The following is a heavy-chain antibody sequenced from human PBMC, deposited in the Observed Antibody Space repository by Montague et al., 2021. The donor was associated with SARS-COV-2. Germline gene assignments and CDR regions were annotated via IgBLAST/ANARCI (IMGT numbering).Heavy chain of an antibody. Sequence: TLSLTCTVSGGSISSASHYWSWVRQPPGKGLEWIGRIYTSGSTNYNPSLKSRVTISVDTSKNQFSLKLSSVTAADTAVYYCARVPPYYYDSSGYYSGAFDIWGQGIMVTVSS. CDR2: IYTSGST. V-gene: IGHV4-61*02. CDR1: GGSISSASHY. D-gene: IGHD3-22*01. J-gene: IGHJ3*02. CDR3: ARVPPYYYDSSGYYSGAFDI.